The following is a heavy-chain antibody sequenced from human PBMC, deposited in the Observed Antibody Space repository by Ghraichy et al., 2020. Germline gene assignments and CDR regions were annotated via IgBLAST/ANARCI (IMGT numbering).Heavy chain of an antibody. Sequence: LSLTCAASGFTFSSYWMTWVRQAAGKGLEWVANIKQDGSKKYYVDSVKGRFTISRDNAKNSLYLQMNSLRAEDTAVYYCAGYGFDYYYYYVMDVWGQGTTVTVSS. CDR3: AGYGFDYYYYYVMDV. CDR2: IKQDGSKK. V-gene: IGHV3-7*01. D-gene: IGHD5-18*01. J-gene: IGHJ6*02. CDR1: GFTFSSYW.